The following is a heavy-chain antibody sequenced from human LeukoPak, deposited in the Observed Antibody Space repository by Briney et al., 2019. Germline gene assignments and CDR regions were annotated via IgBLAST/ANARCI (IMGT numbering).Heavy chain of an antibody. CDR3: ARGWYKSGWYTLDY. CDR1: GGSFSGYY. J-gene: IGHJ4*02. V-gene: IGHV4-34*11. Sequence: SETLSLTCAVYGGSFSGYYWNWIRQPPGKGLEWIGSISNIGKTNFNPSLKSRGTISVDTSKNHFSLNLSSVTAADTAVYYCARGWYKSGWYTLDYWGQGTLVTVSS. CDR2: ISNIGKT. D-gene: IGHD6-19*01.